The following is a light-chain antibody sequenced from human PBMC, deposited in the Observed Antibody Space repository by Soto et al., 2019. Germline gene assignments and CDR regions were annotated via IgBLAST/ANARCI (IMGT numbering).Light chain of an antibody. CDR1: HSLLYSNAYNY. V-gene: IGKV2-28*01. CDR3: MQGRESLT. J-gene: IGKJ5*01. CDR2: LGS. Sequence: IVMTQSPLSLPVTPGEPASMSCRSSHSLLYSNAYNYIDWYLQKPGQSPQLRIYLGSHRASGVPDRFSGSGSGTNFTLKINRVEAEDVGIYYCMQGRESLTFGQGTRLE.